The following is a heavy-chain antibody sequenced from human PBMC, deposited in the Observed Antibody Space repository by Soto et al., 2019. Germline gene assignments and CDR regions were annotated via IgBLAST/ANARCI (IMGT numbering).Heavy chain of an antibody. CDR3: ARVSGSYYDGMYV. J-gene: IGHJ6*02. CDR2: IYHSGST. D-gene: IGHD2-15*01. Sequence: QVQLQESGPGLVKPSGTLSLTCAVSGGSISSSNWWSWVRQPPGKGLEWIGEIYHSGSTNYNPSLKSRVTVSGDKSKYQFPLKLGSVTAADTAVYYCARVSGSYYDGMYVWGQGTTVTVSS. V-gene: IGHV4-4*02. CDR1: GGSISSSNW.